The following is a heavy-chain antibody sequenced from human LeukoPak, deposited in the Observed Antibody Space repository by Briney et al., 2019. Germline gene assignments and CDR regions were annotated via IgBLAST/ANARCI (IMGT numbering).Heavy chain of an antibody. CDR1: GFTFSSYW. Sequence: GGSLRLSCAASGFTFSSYWMHWVRQAPGKGLVWVSRINSDGSSTSYADSVKGRFTISRDNSKNTLYLQMNSLRAEDTAVYYCAKQEVGRGYSSSWYQPTDYWGQGTLVTVSS. CDR3: AKQEVGRGYSSSWYQPTDY. V-gene: IGHV3-74*01. J-gene: IGHJ4*02. D-gene: IGHD6-13*01. CDR2: INSDGSST.